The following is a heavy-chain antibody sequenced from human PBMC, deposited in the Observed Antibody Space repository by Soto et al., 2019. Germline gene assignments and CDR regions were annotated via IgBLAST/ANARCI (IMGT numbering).Heavy chain of an antibody. CDR3: ARKPIYHFFAGYYSVDY. CDR2: INHSGTT. D-gene: IGHD3-9*01. Sequence: PSETLSLTCAVFGGSFGDFYGTWIRQTPGKGLEWIGEINHSGTTSYNPSLKSRLTISVDTSNNQFSLKLSSVTAADTAVYYCARKPIYHFFAGYYSVDYWGQGTLVTVSS. J-gene: IGHJ4*02. V-gene: IGHV4-34*01. CDR1: GGSFGDFY.